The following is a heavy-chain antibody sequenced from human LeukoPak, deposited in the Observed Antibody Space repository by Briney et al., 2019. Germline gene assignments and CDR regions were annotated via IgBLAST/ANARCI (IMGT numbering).Heavy chain of an antibody. J-gene: IGHJ4*02. CDR1: GYTFTSYG. D-gene: IGHD3-22*01. Sequence: ASVTVSCKASGYTFTSYGISWVRQAPGQGLEWMGWISAYNGNTNYAQKLQGRVTMTTDTSTSTAYMELRSLRSDDTAVYYCARHVPKTYYYDSSGFFFDYWGQGTLVTVSS. V-gene: IGHV1-18*01. CDR2: ISAYNGNT. CDR3: ARHVPKTYYYDSSGFFFDY.